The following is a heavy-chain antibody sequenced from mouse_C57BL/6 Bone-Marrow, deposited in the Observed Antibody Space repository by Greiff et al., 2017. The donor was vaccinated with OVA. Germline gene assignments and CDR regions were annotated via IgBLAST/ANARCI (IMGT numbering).Heavy chain of an antibody. J-gene: IGHJ2*01. CDR1: GYTFTSYW. D-gene: IGHD4-1*01. V-gene: IGHV1-59*01. CDR3: ARWSGGGAVYYFDY. CDR2: IDPSDSYT. Sequence: QVQLQQPGAELVRPGTSVKLSCKASGYTFTSYWMHWVKQRPGQGLEWIGEIDPSDSYTNYNQKFKGKSTLTVDKSSSTAYMQLSSLTSEDSAVYYCARWSGGGAVYYFDYWGQGTTLTVSS.